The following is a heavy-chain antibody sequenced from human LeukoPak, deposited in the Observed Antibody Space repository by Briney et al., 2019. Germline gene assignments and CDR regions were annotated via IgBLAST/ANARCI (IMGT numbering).Heavy chain of an antibody. CDR2: IYYSGST. V-gene: IGHV4-39*01. Sequence: SETLSLTCTVSGGSISSSSYYWGWIRQPPGKGLEWIGSIYYSGSTYYNPSLKSRVTISVDTSKNQFSLKLSSVTAADTAVYYCASPPGYYFDYWGQGTLVTVSS. CDR3: ASPPGYYFDY. J-gene: IGHJ4*02. CDR1: GGSISSSSYY.